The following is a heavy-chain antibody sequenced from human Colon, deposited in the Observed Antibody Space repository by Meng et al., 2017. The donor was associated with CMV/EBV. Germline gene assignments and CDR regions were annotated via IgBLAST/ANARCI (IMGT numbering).Heavy chain of an antibody. J-gene: IGHJ4*02. CDR1: GASITSYY. D-gene: IGHD3-10*01. CDR2: VYISGNT. V-gene: IGHV4-4*07. CDR3: ARDSNLSGLAY. Sequence: QGPRRGSGPGLVKPSATLSPTCTVSGASITSYYWSWTRQPAGKGLEWIGRVYISGNTNYNPSLKSRVTMSIDTSKNQLSLNIRSVTAADTAVYYCARDSNLSGLAYWGQGTLVTVSS.